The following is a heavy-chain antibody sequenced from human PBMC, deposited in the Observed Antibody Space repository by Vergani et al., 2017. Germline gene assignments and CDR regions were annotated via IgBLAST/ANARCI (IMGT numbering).Heavy chain of an antibody. CDR1: GFTLSSYE. CDR2: NSSSGSTI. D-gene: IGHD6-19*01. V-gene: IGHV3-48*03. CDR3: AKGGLDVDSYNWFDH. Sequence: EVQLVESGGGLVQPGGSLRLSCAAPGFTLSSYEMNWVRQAPGKGLEWVSYNSSSGSTIYYADSVKGRFTISRDNAKNSLYQQMNSLRAEDTAVYYCAKGGLDVDSYNWFDHWGQGTLVTVSS. J-gene: IGHJ5*02.